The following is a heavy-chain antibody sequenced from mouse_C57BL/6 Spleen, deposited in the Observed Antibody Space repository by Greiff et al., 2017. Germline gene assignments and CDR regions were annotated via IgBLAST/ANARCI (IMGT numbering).Heavy chain of an antibody. CDR2: LSDGGSYT. Sequence: EVMLVESGGGLVKPGGSLKLSCAASGFTFSSYAMSWVRQTPEKRLEWVATLSDGGSYTSYPDNVQGRFTISRDNAKNNLYLQMSHLKSEDTAMYYCARDRDKSPYYAMDYWGQGTSVTVSS. D-gene: IGHD1-3*01. J-gene: IGHJ4*01. V-gene: IGHV5-4*01. CDR1: GFTFSSYA. CDR3: ARDRDKSPYYAMDY.